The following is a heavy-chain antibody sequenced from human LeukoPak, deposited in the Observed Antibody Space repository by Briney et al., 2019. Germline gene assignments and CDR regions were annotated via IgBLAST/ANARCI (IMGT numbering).Heavy chain of an antibody. V-gene: IGHV3-7*01. J-gene: IGHJ4*02. Sequence: PGGSLRLSCAASGFTFSSYWMSWVRQAPGKGLEWVANIKQDGSEKYYVDSVKGRFTISRDNAKNSLYLQMNSLRAEDTAVYYCARDGVRFLEWLHFYWGQGTLVTVSS. D-gene: IGHD3-3*01. CDR2: IKQDGSEK. CDR3: ARDGVRFLEWLHFY. CDR1: GFTFSSYW.